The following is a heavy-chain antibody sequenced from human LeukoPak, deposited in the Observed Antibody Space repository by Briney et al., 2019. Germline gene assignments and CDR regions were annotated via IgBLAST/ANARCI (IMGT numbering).Heavy chain of an antibody. D-gene: IGHD2-2*01. CDR1: GGSISTFY. J-gene: IGHJ4*02. CDR2: IYFSGST. V-gene: IGHV4-59*01. Sequence: PSETLSLTCTVSGGSISTFYWSWIRQPPGKGLEWIGFIYFSGSTNYTPSLKSRVTMSIDTSRNQFSLKLSSVTAADTAVYYCARSCSSASCHLDYWGQGTLVTVSS. CDR3: ARSCSSASCHLDY.